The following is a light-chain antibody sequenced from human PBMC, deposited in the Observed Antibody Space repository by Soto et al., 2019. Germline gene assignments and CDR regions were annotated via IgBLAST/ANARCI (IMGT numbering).Light chain of an antibody. CDR1: QSISSW. Sequence: IQMTQSPSTLSASVGDRVTITCRASQSISSWLAWYQQKPGKAPKLLIYDASSLESRVPSRFSGSGSGTEFTLTISSLQPDDFATYYCQHYNSYSEAFGQGTRLEIK. CDR2: DAS. V-gene: IGKV1-5*01. J-gene: IGKJ5*01. CDR3: QHYNSYSEA.